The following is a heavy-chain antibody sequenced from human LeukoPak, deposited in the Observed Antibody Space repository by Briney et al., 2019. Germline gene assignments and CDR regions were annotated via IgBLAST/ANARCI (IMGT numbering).Heavy chain of an antibody. D-gene: IGHD2-2*01. Sequence: GGSLRLSCAASGFTFSSYTMNWVRQAPGKGLEWLSYISTSSSIIFSSSSSTIYYADSVKGRFTISRDNAKSSLYLQMNSLRAEDTAVYYCTRDSPYCSSDSCPLDVFDIWGQGTVVTVSS. J-gene: IGHJ3*02. CDR2: ISTSSSIIFSSSSSTI. CDR1: GFTFSSYT. CDR3: TRDSPYCSSDSCPLDVFDI. V-gene: IGHV3-48*04.